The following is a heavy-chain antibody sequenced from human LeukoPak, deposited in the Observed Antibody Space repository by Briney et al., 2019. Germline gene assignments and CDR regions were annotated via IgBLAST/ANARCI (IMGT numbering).Heavy chain of an antibody. CDR1: GGSISSYY. Sequence: RSSETLSLTCTVSGGSISSYYWSWIRQPPGKGLEWIGYIYYSGSTNYNPSLKSRVTISVDTSKNQFSLKLSSVTAADTAVYYCARGSGGRYGMDVWGQGTTVTVSS. CDR2: IYYSGST. CDR3: ARGSGGRYGMDV. D-gene: IGHD3-10*01. J-gene: IGHJ6*02. V-gene: IGHV4-59*08.